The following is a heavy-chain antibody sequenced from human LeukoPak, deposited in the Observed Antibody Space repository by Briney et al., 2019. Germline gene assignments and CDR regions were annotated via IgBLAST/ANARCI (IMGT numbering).Heavy chain of an antibody. CDR2: ISAYNGNT. J-gene: IGHJ4*02. CDR1: GYTFTGYG. Sequence: ASVKVSCKASGYTFTGYGISWVRQAPGQGLEWMGWISAYNGNTNYAQKLQGRVTMTTDTSTSTAYMELRSLRSDDTAVYYCARDYDFWSGYSELNFDYWGQGTLVTVSS. D-gene: IGHD3-3*01. CDR3: ARDYDFWSGYSELNFDY. V-gene: IGHV1-18*01.